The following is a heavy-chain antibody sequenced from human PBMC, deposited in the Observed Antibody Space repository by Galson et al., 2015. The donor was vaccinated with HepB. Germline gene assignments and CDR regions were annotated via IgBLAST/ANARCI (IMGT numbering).Heavy chain of an antibody. Sequence: PALVKPTQTLTLTCTFSGFSLSTSGVGVGWIRQPPGKALEWLALIYWDDDKRYSPSLKSRLTITKDTSKNQVVLAMTNMDPVDTATHYCAHRRYCSSISCPKRKWFDPWGQGTLVTVSS. D-gene: IGHD2-2*01. CDR3: AHRRYCSSISCPKRKWFDP. CDR1: GFSLSTSGVG. V-gene: IGHV2-5*02. CDR2: IYWDDDK. J-gene: IGHJ5*02.